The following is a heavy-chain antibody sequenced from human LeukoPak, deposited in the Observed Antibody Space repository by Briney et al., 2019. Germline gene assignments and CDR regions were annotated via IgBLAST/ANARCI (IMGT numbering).Heavy chain of an antibody. CDR3: AKAVGHYLGG. Sequence: PGGSLRLTCAASGFTFTSYAMTWVRQAPGKGLEWVSGISGSVVSTYYADSVKGRFTISRDNSKNTLYLQMNSLRAEDTVVYYCAKAVGHYLGGWGQGTLVTVSS. V-gene: IGHV3-23*01. D-gene: IGHD1-26*01. J-gene: IGHJ4*02. CDR2: ISGSVVST. CDR1: GFTFTSYA.